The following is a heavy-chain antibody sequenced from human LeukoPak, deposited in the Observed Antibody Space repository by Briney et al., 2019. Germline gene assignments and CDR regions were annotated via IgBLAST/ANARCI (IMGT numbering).Heavy chain of an antibody. CDR3: ARVAPYGDYYYYYYYMDV. CDR1: GGTFSSYA. Sequence: SVKVSCKASGGTFSSYAISWVRQAPGQGLEWMGGIIPIFGTANYAQKFQGRVTITADESTSTAYMELSSLRSEDTAVYYCARVAPYGDYYYYYYYMDVWGKGTTVTVSS. V-gene: IGHV1-69*01. CDR2: IIPIFGTA. D-gene: IGHD4-17*01. J-gene: IGHJ6*03.